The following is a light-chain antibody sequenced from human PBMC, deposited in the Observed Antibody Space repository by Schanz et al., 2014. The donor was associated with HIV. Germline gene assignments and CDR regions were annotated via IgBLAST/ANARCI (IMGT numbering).Light chain of an antibody. J-gene: IGLJ2*01. CDR2: EVR. V-gene: IGLV2-23*02. Sequence: QSALTQPASVSGSPGQSITISCTGTSSDIGNYNLVSWFQHHPGEAPKIMIFEVRKRPSGVSGRFSGSKSGNTASLTISGLQPEDEAEYFCCSYAGTSPHWIFGGGTKLTVL. CDR1: SSDIGNYNL. CDR3: CSYAGTSPHWI.